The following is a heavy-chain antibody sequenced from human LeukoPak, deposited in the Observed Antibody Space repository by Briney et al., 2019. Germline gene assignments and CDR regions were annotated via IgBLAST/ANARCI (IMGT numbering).Heavy chain of an antibody. CDR1: GFVFRNYF. CDR3: AKEWYSSSPYDY. CDR2: IKNDGSEI. J-gene: IGHJ4*02. Sequence: GGSLRLSCAASGFVFRNYFMSWVRQAPGKGLEWVASIKNDGSEIYYADSVRGRYTISRDNTKNTLYLQMNSLRAEDTAVYYCAKEWYSSSPYDYGGQGTLVTVS. D-gene: IGHD6-6*01. V-gene: IGHV3-7*01.